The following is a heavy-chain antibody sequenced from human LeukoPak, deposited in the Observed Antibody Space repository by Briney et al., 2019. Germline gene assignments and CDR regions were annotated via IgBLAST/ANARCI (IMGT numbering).Heavy chain of an antibody. V-gene: IGHV3-15*01. J-gene: IGHJ4*02. CDR2: IKSKDDGGTT. CDR1: GFTFNETW. Sequence: GGSLRLSCAASGFTFNETWMSWVRQAPGKGLEWVGRIKSKDDGGTTDYAAPVKGRFTISRDDSENTLYVQMSSLKTEDTAVYYCTTNTYPRDWGQGTLVTVSS. CDR3: TTNTYPRD.